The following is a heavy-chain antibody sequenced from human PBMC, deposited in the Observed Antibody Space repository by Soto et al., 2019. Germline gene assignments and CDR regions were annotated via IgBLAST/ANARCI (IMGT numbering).Heavy chain of an antibody. D-gene: IGHD3-10*01. CDR3: ASNIRGYDSDI. Sequence: PGGSLRLSCAASGFTFSSYAMSWVRQAPGKGLEWVSGINWNGGSTGYADSVKGRFTISRDNAKNSLYLQMNSRRAEDTALYHCASNIRGYDSDIWGQGTMDTVSS. CDR1: GFTFSSYA. CDR2: INWNGGST. V-gene: IGHV3-20*01. J-gene: IGHJ3*02.